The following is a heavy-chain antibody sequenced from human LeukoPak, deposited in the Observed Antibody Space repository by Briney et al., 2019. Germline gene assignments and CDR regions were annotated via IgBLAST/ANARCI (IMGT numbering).Heavy chain of an antibody. D-gene: IGHD3-10*01. CDR1: GFTFSNAW. CDR2: IKSKTDGGTT. J-gene: IGHJ3*02. Sequence: GGSLRLSCAASGFTFSNAWMSWVRQAPGKGLEWVGRIKSKTDGGTTDYAAPVKGRFTISRDDSKNTLYLQMNSLRAEDTAVYYCAKPGGESHSAFDIWGQGTMVTVSS. V-gene: IGHV3-15*01. CDR3: AKPGGESHSAFDI.